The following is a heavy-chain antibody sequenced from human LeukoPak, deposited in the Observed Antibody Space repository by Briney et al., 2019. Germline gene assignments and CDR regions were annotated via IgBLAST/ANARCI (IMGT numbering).Heavy chain of an antibody. CDR2: ISAYNGNT. CDR1: GYTFTSYG. V-gene: IGHV1-18*01. Sequence: ASVKVSCKASGYTFTSYGISWVRQAPGQGLEWMGWISAYNGNTNYAQKLQGRVTMTTDTSTSTAYMELRSLRSDDTAVYYCAGEGAASGLYYFDYWGQGTLVIVSS. D-gene: IGHD6-13*01. J-gene: IGHJ4*02. CDR3: AGEGAASGLYYFDY.